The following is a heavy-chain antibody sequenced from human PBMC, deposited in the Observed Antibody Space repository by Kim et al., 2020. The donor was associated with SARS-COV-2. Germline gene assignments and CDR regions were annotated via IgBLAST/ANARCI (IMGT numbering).Heavy chain of an antibody. J-gene: IGHJ4*02. CDR2: MNPNSGNT. D-gene: IGHD3-22*01. V-gene: IGHV1-8*01. Sequence: ASVKVSCKASGYTFTSYDINWVRQATGQGLEWMGWMNPNSGNTGYAQKFQGRVTMTRNTSISTAYMELSSLRSEDTAVYYCARGIPYYYDSSGYQRPYYFDYWGQGTLVTVSS. CDR3: ARGIPYYYDSSGYQRPYYFDY. CDR1: GYTFTSYD.